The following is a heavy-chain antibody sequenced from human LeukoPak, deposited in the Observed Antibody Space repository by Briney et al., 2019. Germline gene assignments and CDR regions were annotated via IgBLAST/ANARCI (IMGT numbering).Heavy chain of an antibody. Sequence: PSETLSLTCTVSGGSISGFYWSWIRQPPGKGLEWIGYIYYSGSTNYSPSLKSRVTISVDTSKNQFSLKLSSVTAADTAVYYCARDNIVVVAATKAYYFDYWGQGTLVTVSS. CDR1: GGSISGFY. J-gene: IGHJ4*02. CDR2: IYYSGST. CDR3: ARDNIVVVAATKAYYFDY. V-gene: IGHV4-59*12. D-gene: IGHD2-15*01.